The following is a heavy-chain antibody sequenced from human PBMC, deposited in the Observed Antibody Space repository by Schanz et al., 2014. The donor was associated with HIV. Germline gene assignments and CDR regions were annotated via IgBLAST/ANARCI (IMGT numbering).Heavy chain of an antibody. Sequence: QVHLQESGPGLVKPSQTLSLSCTVSGGSISNGDYYWSWIRQPPGKGLEWIGYIFYSGSTNYKSSLKSRVTISVDTTKEQFSLKLGSVPAADTAVYYCARTNYYDTSILDSWGQGTLVTVSS. CDR2: IFYSGST. V-gene: IGHV4-30-4*01. CDR1: GGSISNGDYY. D-gene: IGHD3-22*01. J-gene: IGHJ4*02. CDR3: ARTNYYDTSILDS.